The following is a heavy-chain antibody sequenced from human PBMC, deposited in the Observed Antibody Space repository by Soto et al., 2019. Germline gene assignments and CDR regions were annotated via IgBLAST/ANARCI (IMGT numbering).Heavy chain of an antibody. V-gene: IGHV4-31*03. D-gene: IGHD3-10*01. J-gene: IGHJ5*02. CDR1: GGSISSGGYY. CDR3: ARELPYGSGSYYNQNWFDP. Sequence: SETLSLTCTVSGGSISSGGYYWSWIRQHPGKGLEWIGYIYYSGSTYYNPSLKSRVTISVDTSKNQFSLKLSSVTAADTAVYYCARELPYGSGSYYNQNWFDPWGQGTLVTVSS. CDR2: IYYSGST.